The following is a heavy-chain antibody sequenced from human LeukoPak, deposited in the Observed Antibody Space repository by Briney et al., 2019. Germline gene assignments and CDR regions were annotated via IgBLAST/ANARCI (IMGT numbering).Heavy chain of an antibody. Sequence: GGSLRLSCAASGFTFSSYEMNWVRQAPGKGLEWVSYISSSGSTIYYADSVKGRFTISRDNAKNSLYLQMNSLRAEDTAVYYCARKYCTNGVCYGLDALDIWGQGAMVTVSS. J-gene: IGHJ3*02. CDR1: GFTFSSYE. V-gene: IGHV3-48*03. CDR3: ARKYCTNGVCYGLDALDI. D-gene: IGHD2-8*01. CDR2: ISSSGSTI.